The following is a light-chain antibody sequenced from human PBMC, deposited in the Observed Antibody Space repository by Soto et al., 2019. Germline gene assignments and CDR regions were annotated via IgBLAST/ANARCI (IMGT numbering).Light chain of an antibody. V-gene: IGKV1-39*01. CDR2: AAS. Sequence: DIQMTPSPSSLSASVVDRVTITCRASQSISSYLNWYQQKPGKAPTLLIYAASSLQSGVPSRFSGRGSGTDFTLTISSLQPEDFATYYCQQCYSTPLTFGGGTKVEIK. J-gene: IGKJ4*01. CDR1: QSISSY. CDR3: QQCYSTPLT.